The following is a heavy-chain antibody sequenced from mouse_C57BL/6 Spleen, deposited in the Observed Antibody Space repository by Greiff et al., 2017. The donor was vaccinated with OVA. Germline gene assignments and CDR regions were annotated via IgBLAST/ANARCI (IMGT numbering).Heavy chain of an antibody. Sequence: VQLQQSGPELVKPGASVKISCKASGYTFTDYYMNWVKQSHGKSLEWIGDINPNNGGTSYNQKFKGKATLTVDKSSSTAYMALRSLTSEDSAVYYCARRKFYYYGSSLYYFDYWGQGTTLTVSS. D-gene: IGHD1-1*01. V-gene: IGHV1-26*01. CDR3: ARRKFYYYGSSLYYFDY. J-gene: IGHJ2*01. CDR1: GYTFTDYY. CDR2: INPNNGGT.